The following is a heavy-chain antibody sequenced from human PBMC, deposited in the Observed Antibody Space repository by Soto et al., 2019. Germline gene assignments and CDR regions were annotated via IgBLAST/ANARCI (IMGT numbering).Heavy chain of an antibody. D-gene: IGHD3-9*01. CDR2: ISAYNGNT. Sequence: APVKVSCKGSGYTFTSYGISWGRQAPGQGLEGMGWISAYNGNTNYAQKLQGRVTMTTDTSTSTAYMELRSLRSDDTAVYYCARGRGRYFDWSPYYYYGMDVWGQGTTVTVSS. J-gene: IGHJ6*02. CDR3: ARGRGRYFDWSPYYYYGMDV. CDR1: GYTFTSYG. V-gene: IGHV1-18*01.